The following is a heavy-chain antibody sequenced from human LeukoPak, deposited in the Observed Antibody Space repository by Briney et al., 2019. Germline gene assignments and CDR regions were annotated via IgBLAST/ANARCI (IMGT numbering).Heavy chain of an antibody. J-gene: IGHJ4*02. CDR2: ISYDGSNK. D-gene: IGHD3-10*01. CDR3: ARDPYLYGSGSTPFDY. V-gene: IGHV3-30-3*01. CDR1: GFTFSSYA. Sequence: GGSLRLSCAASGFTFSSYAMHWVRQAPGKGLEWVAVISYDGSNKYYADSVKGRFTISRDNSKNTLYLQMNSLRAEDTAVYYCARDPYLYGSGSTPFDYWGQGTLVTVSS.